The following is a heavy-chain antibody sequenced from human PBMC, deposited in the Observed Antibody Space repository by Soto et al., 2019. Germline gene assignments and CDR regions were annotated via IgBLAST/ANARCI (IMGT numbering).Heavy chain of an antibody. V-gene: IGHV1-24*01. Sequence: ASVKVSCKVSGYTLTELSMHWVRRAPGKGLEWMGGFDPEDGETIYAQKFQGRVTMTEDTSTDTAYMELSSLRSEDTAVYYCATETAAAMSAGKFWFDPWGQGTLVTVSS. D-gene: IGHD2-2*01. CDR3: ATETAAAMSAGKFWFDP. CDR2: FDPEDGET. CDR1: GYTLTELS. J-gene: IGHJ5*02.